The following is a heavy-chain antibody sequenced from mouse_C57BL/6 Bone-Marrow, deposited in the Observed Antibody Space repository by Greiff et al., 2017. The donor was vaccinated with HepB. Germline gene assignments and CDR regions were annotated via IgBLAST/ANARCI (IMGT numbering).Heavy chain of an antibody. CDR3: ARVDSSGYVGFAY. Sequence: QVQLQQPGAELVKPGASVKMSCKASGYTFTSYWITWVKQRPGQGLEWIGDIYPGSGSTNYNEKFKSKATLTVDTSSSTAYMQLSSLTSEDSAVYYCARVDSSGYVGFAYWGQGTLVTVSA. V-gene: IGHV1-55*01. CDR1: GYTFTSYW. CDR2: IYPGSGST. D-gene: IGHD3-2*02. J-gene: IGHJ3*01.